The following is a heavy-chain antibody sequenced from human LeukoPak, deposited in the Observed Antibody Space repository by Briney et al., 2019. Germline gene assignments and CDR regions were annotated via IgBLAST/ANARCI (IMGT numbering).Heavy chain of an antibody. D-gene: IGHD2-21*02. J-gene: IGHJ4*02. Sequence: GGSLRLXCTASDFNFNTYTIDWVRQAPGKGLEWVSSISSRSSYIYYADALRDRFSTSRDNAKNSVYLQMDGLRVEDTAVYYCAKIDDYYKHFDSWGQGTLVTVSS. V-gene: IGHV3-21*01. CDR3: AKIDDYYKHFDS. CDR2: ISSRSSYI. CDR1: DFNFNTYT.